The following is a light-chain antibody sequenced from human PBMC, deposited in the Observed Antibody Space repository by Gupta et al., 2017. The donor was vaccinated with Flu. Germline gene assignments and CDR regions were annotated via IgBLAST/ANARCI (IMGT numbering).Light chain of an antibody. CDR3: RAYINTPLDVA. CDR1: SRDVGGYTD. Sequence: QSSLTQPASVSGSPGQSITISCTGISRDVGGYTDVSWYQQHPGKAPKIMICDGTHRPPGCSKRFSGSKSGNAASLSISGLQAEDEADYYCRAYINTPLDVAFGGGTKLTV. V-gene: IGLV2-14*03. J-gene: IGLJ2*01. CDR2: DGT.